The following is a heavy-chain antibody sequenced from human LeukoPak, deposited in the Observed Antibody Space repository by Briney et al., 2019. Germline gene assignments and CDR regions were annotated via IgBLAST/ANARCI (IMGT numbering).Heavy chain of an antibody. V-gene: IGHV4-34*01. CDR1: GGSFSGYY. CDR2: INHSGST. Sequence: SETLSLTCAVYGGSFSGYYWSWIRQPPGKGLEWIGEINHSGSTNYNPSLKSRVTISVDTSKNQFSLKLSSVTAADTAVYYCARGKFSSGWCLDYWGQGTLLTVSS. CDR3: ARGKFSSGWCLDY. D-gene: IGHD6-19*01. J-gene: IGHJ4*02.